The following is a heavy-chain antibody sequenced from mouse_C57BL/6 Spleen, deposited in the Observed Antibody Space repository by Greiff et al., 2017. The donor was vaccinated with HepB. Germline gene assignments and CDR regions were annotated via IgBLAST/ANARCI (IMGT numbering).Heavy chain of an antibody. J-gene: IGHJ2*01. CDR1: GYTFTSYG. Sequence: QVHVKQSGAELARPGASVKLSCKASGYTFTSYGISWVKQRTGQGLEWIGEIYPRSGNTYYNEKFKGKATLTADKSSSTAYMELRSLTSEDSAVYFCARGGLYDGYYPDYWGQGTTLTVSS. CDR2: IYPRSGNT. CDR3: ARGGLYDGYYPDY. D-gene: IGHD2-3*01. V-gene: IGHV1-81*01.